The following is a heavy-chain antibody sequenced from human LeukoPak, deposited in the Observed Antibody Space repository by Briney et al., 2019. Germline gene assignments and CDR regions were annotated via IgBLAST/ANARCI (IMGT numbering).Heavy chain of an antibody. CDR1: GFTLSSYA. Sequence: GGSLRLSCAASGFTLSSYAMHWVRQAPGKGLEWVAIISYDGSKKYYADSVKGRFTISRDNSKNTLYLQINSLRADDTAVYYCARSAAAGRIVATFGYWGQGTLVIVSS. J-gene: IGHJ4*02. CDR2: ISYDGSKK. CDR3: ARSAAAGRIVATFGY. D-gene: IGHD5-12*01. V-gene: IGHV3-30*04.